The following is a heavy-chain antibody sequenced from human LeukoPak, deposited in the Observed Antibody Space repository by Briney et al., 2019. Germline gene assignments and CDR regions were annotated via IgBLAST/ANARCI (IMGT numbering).Heavy chain of an antibody. CDR1: GFTFTSYA. Sequence: GGSLRLSCAASGFTFTSYAMSWVSQAPGKGLEWVSAISGSGGSTYYADAVKGRFTISRDNSKNTLYLQMNSLRAEETDVYYCAKTPSIMIFGVVRDWGQGTLVTVSS. CDR2: ISGSGGST. V-gene: IGHV3-23*01. CDR3: AKTPSIMIFGVVRD. D-gene: IGHD3-3*01. J-gene: IGHJ4*02.